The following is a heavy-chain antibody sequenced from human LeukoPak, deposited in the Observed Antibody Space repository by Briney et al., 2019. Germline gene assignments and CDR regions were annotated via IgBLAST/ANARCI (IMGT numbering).Heavy chain of an antibody. CDR3: ARTRPPKGYKLDY. CDR2: ISGSGGST. J-gene: IGHJ4*02. Sequence: PGGTLRLSCAAPGFTFSSYGMSWVRQAPGKGLEWVSAISGSGGSTYYADSVKGRFTISRDNSKNTLYLQMNSLRAEDTAVYYCARTRPPKGYKLDYWGQGTLVTVSS. V-gene: IGHV3-23*01. CDR1: GFTFSSYG. D-gene: IGHD1-14*01.